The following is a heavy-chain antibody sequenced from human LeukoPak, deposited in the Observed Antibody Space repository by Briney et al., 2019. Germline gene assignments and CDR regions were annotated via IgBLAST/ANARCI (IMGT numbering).Heavy chain of an antibody. D-gene: IGHD1-1*01. Sequence: ASVKVSFKASGGTFSSYAISWVRQAPGQGLEWMGRIIPILGIASYAQKFQGRVTITADKSTSTAYMELSSLRSEDTAVYYCARSRGENWNDVHGWFDPWGQGTLVTVSS. J-gene: IGHJ5*02. CDR3: ARSRGENWNDVHGWFDP. CDR2: IIPILGIA. V-gene: IGHV1-69*04. CDR1: GGTFSSYA.